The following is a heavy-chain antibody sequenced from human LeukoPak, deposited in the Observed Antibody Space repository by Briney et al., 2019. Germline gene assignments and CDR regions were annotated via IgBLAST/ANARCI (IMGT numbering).Heavy chain of an antibody. CDR3: ARTGGYVVWGVLNWFEP. CDR2: GTT. D-gene: IGHD3-10*01. CDR1: GGSISSGSYY. J-gene: IGHJ5*02. Sequence: PSETLSLTCSVSGGSISSGSYYWGWVRQPPGKGLEWIGSGTTYYNPSLQSRVTISVDTSRNQFSLKLSSVTAADTAVYYCARTGGYVVWGVLNWFEPWGQGTLVTVSS. V-gene: IGHV4-39*01.